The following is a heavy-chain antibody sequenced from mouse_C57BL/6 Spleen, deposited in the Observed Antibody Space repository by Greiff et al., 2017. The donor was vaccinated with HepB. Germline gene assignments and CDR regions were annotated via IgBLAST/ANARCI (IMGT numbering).Heavy chain of an antibody. D-gene: IGHD1-1*01. CDR2: IYPGSGNT. V-gene: IGHV1-76*01. CDR3: ARSRGSNGDAY. J-gene: IGHJ3*01. CDR1: GYTFTDYY. Sequence: QVQLQQSGAELVRPGASVKLSCKASGYTFTDYYINWVKQRPGQGLEWIARIYPGSGNTYYNEKFKGKATLTAEKSSSTAYMQLSSLASEDSSVYFCARSRGSNGDAYWGQGTLVTVSA.